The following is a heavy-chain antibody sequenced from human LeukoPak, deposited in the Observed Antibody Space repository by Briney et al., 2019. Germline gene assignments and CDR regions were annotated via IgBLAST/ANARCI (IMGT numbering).Heavy chain of an antibody. CDR1: GGSISSGTYY. D-gene: IGHD3-10*01. CDR3: ASGAWLDY. J-gene: IGHJ4*02. CDR2: IYTSGST. Sequence: SETLSLTCTVSGGSISSGTYYWSWIGQPAGQGLEWIGRIYTSGSTNYNPSLKSRVTISVDTSKNQFSLKLSSVTAADTAVYYCASGAWLDYWGQGALVTVSS. V-gene: IGHV4-61*02.